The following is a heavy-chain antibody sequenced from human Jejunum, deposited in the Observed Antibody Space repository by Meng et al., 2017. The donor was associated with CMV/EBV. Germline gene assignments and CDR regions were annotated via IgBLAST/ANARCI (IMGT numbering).Heavy chain of an antibody. V-gene: IGHV3-23*01. J-gene: IGHJ4*02. CDR3: AKAGCSGGNCYRPPDY. CDR1: GFIFSTYA. CDR2: ISGSGGST. Sequence: EVQLLESGGGWVQPGGSLRLSCEVSGFIFSTYAMSWVRQAPGKGLEWVSTISGSGGSTYYADSVKGRFSISRDNSRNTLYLQMNSLRAEDTAVYYCAKAGCSGGNCYRPPDYWGQGTLVTVAS. D-gene: IGHD2-15*01.